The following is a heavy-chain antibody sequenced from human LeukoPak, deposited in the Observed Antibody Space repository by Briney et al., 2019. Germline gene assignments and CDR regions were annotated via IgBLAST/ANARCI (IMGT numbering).Heavy chain of an antibody. Sequence: SETLSLTCTVSGGSISSYYWSWIRQPPGKGLEWIGYIYYSGSTNYNPFLKSRVTISVDTSKNQFSLKLSSVTAADTAVYYCARGVSEYYYGSGPQRGFDPWGQGTLVTVSS. V-gene: IGHV4-59*01. J-gene: IGHJ5*02. CDR1: GGSISSYY. CDR2: IYYSGST. D-gene: IGHD3-10*01. CDR3: ARGVSEYYYGSGPQRGFDP.